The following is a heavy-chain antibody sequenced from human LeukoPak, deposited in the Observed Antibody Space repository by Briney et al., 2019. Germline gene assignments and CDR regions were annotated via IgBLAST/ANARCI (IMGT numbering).Heavy chain of an antibody. D-gene: IGHD6-19*01. CDR1: GYTFTSYG. CDR2: ISGYSGNT. CDR3: ARADIRAIASSGWYGFDY. V-gene: IGHV1-18*01. Sequence: ASVKVSCKASGYTFTSYGISWVRQAPGQGLEWMGWISGYSGNTNYAQKFQGRVTMTTDTSTSTACMELRSLRSDDTAVYYCARADIRAIASSGWYGFDYWGQGTLVTVSS. J-gene: IGHJ4*02.